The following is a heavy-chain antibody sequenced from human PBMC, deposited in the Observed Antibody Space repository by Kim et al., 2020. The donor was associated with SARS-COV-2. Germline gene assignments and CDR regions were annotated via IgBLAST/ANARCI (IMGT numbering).Heavy chain of an antibody. CDR2: IYSGGST. V-gene: IGHV3-53*01. J-gene: IGHJ4*02. CDR3: ARGHSSSWKEFNS. D-gene: IGHD6-13*01. CDR1: GFTVSSNS. Sequence: GGSLRLSCAASGFTVSSNSMNWVRQAPGKGLEWVSIIYSGGSTYYADSVKGRLTISSHTSKNTLNLQMISLRVEDTSIYYCARGHSSSWKEFNSWGQGTPVTDSS.